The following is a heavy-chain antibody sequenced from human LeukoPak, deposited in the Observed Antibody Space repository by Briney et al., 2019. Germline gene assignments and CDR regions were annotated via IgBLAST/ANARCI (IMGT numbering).Heavy chain of an antibody. Sequence: GGSLRLSCAASGFTFSRYWMHWVRQAPGKGLVWVSHINSPGTTTTYADSVKGQFTISRDNAKNTLYLQLNSLRAEDTAVYYCAREGVTGMFDFWGQGNMVTVSS. J-gene: IGHJ4*02. D-gene: IGHD2-21*02. V-gene: IGHV3-74*01. CDR3: AREGVTGMFDF. CDR1: GFTFSRYW. CDR2: INSPGTTT.